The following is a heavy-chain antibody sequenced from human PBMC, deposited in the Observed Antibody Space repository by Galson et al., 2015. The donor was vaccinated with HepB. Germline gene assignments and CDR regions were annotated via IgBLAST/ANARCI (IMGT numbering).Heavy chain of an antibody. CDR2: IGTAGDP. Sequence: SLRLSCAASGFTFSSYDMHWVRQATGKGLEWVSAIGTAGDPYYPGSVKGRFTISRENAKNSLYLQMNSLRAGDTAVYYCARGVGPYYYGSGRVRWDYGMDVWGQGTTVTVSS. CDR3: ARGVGPYYYGSGRVRWDYGMDV. D-gene: IGHD3-10*01. CDR1: GFTFSSYD. J-gene: IGHJ6*02. V-gene: IGHV3-13*05.